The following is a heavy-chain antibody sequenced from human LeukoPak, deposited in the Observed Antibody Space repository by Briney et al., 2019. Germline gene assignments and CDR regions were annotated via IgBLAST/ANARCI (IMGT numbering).Heavy chain of an antibody. CDR2: IYYSGST. V-gene: IGHV4-39*02. D-gene: IGHD6-19*01. CDR3: ARDRRAVVVDI. Sequence: SGTLSLTCTVSGGSISSSSYYWGWIRQPPGKGLEWIGSIYYSGSTYYNPSLKSRVTISVDTSKNQFSLKLSSVTAADTAVYYCARDRRAVVVDIWGQGTMVTVSS. CDR1: GGSISSSSYY. J-gene: IGHJ3*02.